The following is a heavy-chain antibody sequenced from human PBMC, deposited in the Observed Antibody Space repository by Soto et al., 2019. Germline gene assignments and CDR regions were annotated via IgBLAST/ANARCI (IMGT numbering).Heavy chain of an antibody. J-gene: IGHJ5*02. Sequence: SETLSLTCTVSGGSISSSDFYWGWLRQTPGKGLEFIGSMYYSGTTYYNPSLKSRVTISVDTSKNQFTLKLISVTAADTAVYYCSVVDSTGNWFDPWGEGALVTVSS. CDR3: SVVDSTGNWFDP. V-gene: IGHV4-39*01. D-gene: IGHD6-25*01. CDR2: MYYSGTT. CDR1: GGSISSSDFY.